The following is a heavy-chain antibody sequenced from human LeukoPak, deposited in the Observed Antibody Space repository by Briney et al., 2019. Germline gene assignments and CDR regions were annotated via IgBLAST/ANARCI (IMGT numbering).Heavy chain of an antibody. Sequence: LSFIRYYTNYTTYYPVSGKGRFTLARDNYKNKQDLQMNSLRTEDTAVYYCTKDHRWALPDWGQGTLVTVSS. CDR3: TKDHRWALPD. CDR2: IRYYTNYTT. D-gene: IGHD2-21*01. V-gene: IGHV3-30*02. J-gene: IGHJ4*02.